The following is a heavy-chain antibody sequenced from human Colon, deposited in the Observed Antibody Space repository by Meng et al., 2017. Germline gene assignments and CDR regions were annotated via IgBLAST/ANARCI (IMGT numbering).Heavy chain of an antibody. Sequence: SEILSLTCAVSGGSISSSNWWSWVRQPPGKGLEWIGEIYHSGSTNYNPSLKSRVTISVDKSKNQFSLKLSSVTAADTAVYYCASKPGIAAAGSFDYWGQGTLVTVSS. CDR2: IYHSGST. J-gene: IGHJ4*02. CDR3: ASKPGIAAAGSFDY. CDR1: GGSISSSNW. V-gene: IGHV4-4*02. D-gene: IGHD6-13*01.